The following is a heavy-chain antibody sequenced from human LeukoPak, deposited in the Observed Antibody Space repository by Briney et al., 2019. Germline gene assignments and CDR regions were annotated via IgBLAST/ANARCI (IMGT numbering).Heavy chain of an antibody. CDR1: GFTFSSYS. J-gene: IGHJ4*02. D-gene: IGHD6-19*01. CDR2: ISSSSSYI. V-gene: IGHV3-21*01. Sequence: GGSLRLSCAASGFTFSSYSMNWVRQAPGKGLEWVSSISSSSSYIYYADPVKGRFTISRDNAKNSLYLQMNSLRAEDTAVYYCARVGSSGWHYFDYWGQGTLVTVSS. CDR3: ARVGSSGWHYFDY.